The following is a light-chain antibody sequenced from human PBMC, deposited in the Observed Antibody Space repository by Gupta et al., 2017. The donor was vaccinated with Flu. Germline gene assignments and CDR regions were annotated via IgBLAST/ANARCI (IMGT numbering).Light chain of an antibody. CDR2: LGS. V-gene: IGKV2-28*01. J-gene: IGKJ1*01. CDR1: QSLLHSDGYNS. CDR3: MQALQTGGT. Sequence: DIVMTQSPLSLSVTPGEPASISCRSSQSLLHSDGYNSLDWYLQKPGQSPQLLIYLGSNRASGVPDRFSGSGSDTDFTLKISRVEAEDVGVYYCMQALQTGGTFGQGTKVEIK.